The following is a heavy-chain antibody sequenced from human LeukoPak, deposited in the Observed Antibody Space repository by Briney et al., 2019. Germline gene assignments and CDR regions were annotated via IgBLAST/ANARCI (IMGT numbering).Heavy chain of an antibody. V-gene: IGHV3-33*06. CDR1: GFTFSSYG. CDR2: IWYDGSNK. CDR3: AKNGSGPSY. Sequence: GGSLRLSXAASGFTFSSYGMHWVRQAPGKGLEWVAVIWYDGSNKYYADSVKGRFTISRDNSKNTLYLQMNSLRAEDTAVYYCAKNGSGPSYWGQGTLVTVSS. J-gene: IGHJ4*02. D-gene: IGHD3-10*01.